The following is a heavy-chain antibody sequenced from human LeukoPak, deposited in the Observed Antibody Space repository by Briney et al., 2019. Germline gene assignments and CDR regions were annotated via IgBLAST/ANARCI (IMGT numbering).Heavy chain of an antibody. CDR3: ARAAVDTAVFRVNWFDP. D-gene: IGHD5-18*01. Sequence: GGSLRLSCAASGFTFSSYAMHWVRQAPGKGLEYVSAISSNGGSTYYANSVKGRFTISRDNSKNTLYLQMNSLRAEDTAVYYCARAAVDTAVFRVNWFDPWGQGTLVTVSS. CDR2: ISSNGGST. V-gene: IGHV3-64*01. J-gene: IGHJ5*02. CDR1: GFTFSSYA.